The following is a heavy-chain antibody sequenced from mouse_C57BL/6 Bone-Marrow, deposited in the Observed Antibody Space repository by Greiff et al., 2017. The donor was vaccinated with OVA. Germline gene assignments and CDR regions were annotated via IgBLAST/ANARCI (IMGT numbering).Heavy chain of an antibody. CDR3: TRARDYYAMDY. CDR1: GFTFSSYA. J-gene: IGHJ4*01. CDR2: ISSGGDYI. Sequence: EVQLQESGEGLVKPGGSLKLSCAASGFTFSSYAMSWVRQTPEKRLEWVAYISSGGDYIYYADTVKGRFTISRDNARNTLYLQMSSLKSEDTAMYYYTRARDYYAMDYWGQGTSVTVAS. V-gene: IGHV5-9-1*02.